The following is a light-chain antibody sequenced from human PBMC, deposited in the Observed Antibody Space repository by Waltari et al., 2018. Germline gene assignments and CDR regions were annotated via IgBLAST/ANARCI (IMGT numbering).Light chain of an antibody. V-gene: IGKV1-33*01. CDR1: QDISNY. CDR2: DAS. J-gene: IGKJ2*01. Sequence: DIQMTQSPSSLSASVGDRVTITCQASQDISNYLNWYQQKPGKAPKLLIYDASNLETRVPSRFSGSGSGTDFTFTISSLQPEDIATYYCQQYDNLPGYTFGQGTKLEIK. CDR3: QQYDNLPGYT.